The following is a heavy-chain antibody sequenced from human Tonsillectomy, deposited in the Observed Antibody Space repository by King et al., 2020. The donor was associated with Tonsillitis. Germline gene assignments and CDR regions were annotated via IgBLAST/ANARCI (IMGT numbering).Heavy chain of an antibody. Sequence: VQLVQSGAEVKKPGDSLKISCKGSGYTFTTYWIGWVRQMPGKGLEWMGIINPTDSDTRYSPSFQGQVTISADKSMGTAYLQWRSLRASDTAIYYCARQGYCSGVGCPIYYHSGLDVWGQGTTVTVSS. CDR1: GYTFTTYW. D-gene: IGHD2-15*01. CDR3: ARQGYCSGVGCPIYYHSGLDV. CDR2: INPTDSDT. V-gene: IGHV5-51*01. J-gene: IGHJ6*02.